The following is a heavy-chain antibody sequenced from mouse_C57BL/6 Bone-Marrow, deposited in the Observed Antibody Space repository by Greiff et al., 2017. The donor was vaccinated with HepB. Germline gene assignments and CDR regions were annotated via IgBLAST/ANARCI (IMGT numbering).Heavy chain of an antibody. V-gene: IGHV14-4*01. D-gene: IGHD2-4*01. CDR1: GFNIKDDY. CDR3: TTFYDYYFDY. J-gene: IGHJ2*01. CDR2: IDPENGDT. Sequence: VQLQQSGAELVRPGASVKLSCTASGFNIKDDYMHWVKQRPEQGLEWIGWIDPENGDTESASKFQGKATITADTSSNTAYLQLSSLTSEDTAVYYCTTFYDYYFDYWGQGTTLTVSS.